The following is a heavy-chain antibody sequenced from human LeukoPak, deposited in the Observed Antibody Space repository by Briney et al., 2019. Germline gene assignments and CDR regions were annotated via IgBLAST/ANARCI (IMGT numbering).Heavy chain of an antibody. CDR2: INPSGGST. Sequence: ASVKVSCEASGYTLTSYDINWMRQAPGQGLEWMGIINPSGGSTSYAQKFQGRVTMTRDTSTSTVYMELSSLRSEDTAVYYCARELRSRVTIFGVVTRDAFDIWGQGTMVTVSS. J-gene: IGHJ3*02. V-gene: IGHV1-46*01. D-gene: IGHD3-3*01. CDR3: ARELRSRVTIFGVVTRDAFDI. CDR1: GYTLTSYD.